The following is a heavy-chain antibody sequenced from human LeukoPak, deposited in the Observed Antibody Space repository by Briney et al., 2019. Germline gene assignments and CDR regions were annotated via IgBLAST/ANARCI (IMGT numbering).Heavy chain of an antibody. CDR2: ISGSGGST. J-gene: IGHJ4*02. V-gene: IGHV3-23*01. Sequence: GGSLRLSCAASGFTFSSYAMSWVRQAPGKGLEWVSAISGSGGSTYYADSVKGRFTISRDNSKNTLYLQMNSLRAEDTAVYYCAKYPHGSGSYLYDYWGQGTLVAVSS. D-gene: IGHD3-10*01. CDR1: GFTFSSYA. CDR3: AKYPHGSGSYLYDY.